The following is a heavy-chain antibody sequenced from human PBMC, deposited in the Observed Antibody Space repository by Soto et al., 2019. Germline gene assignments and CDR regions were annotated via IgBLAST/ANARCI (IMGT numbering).Heavy chain of an antibody. CDR3: ARGLHFMVRGVIITYYYFGMDV. CDR1: GGSFSRYY. V-gene: IGHV4-34*01. J-gene: IGHJ6*02. CDR2: INHSGST. Sequence: SEALSLTCAVYGGSFSRYYWSWIRLPPGKGLEWIGEINHSGSTNYNPSLKSRVTISVDTSKNQFSLKLSSVTAADTAVYYCARGLHFMVRGVIITYYYFGMDVWVQGTT. D-gene: IGHD3-10*01.